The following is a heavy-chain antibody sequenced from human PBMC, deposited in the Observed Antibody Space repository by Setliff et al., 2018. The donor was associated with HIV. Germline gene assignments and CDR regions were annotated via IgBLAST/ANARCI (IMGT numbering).Heavy chain of an antibody. V-gene: IGHV4-30-4*08. CDR1: GGSISSGDYY. D-gene: IGHD3-10*01. CDR3: ARETNASGSLTAYWYFDL. Sequence: SETLSLTCTVSGGSISSGDYYWTWIRQPPGKGLEWIGYIYNSGSTYYEPSLRGRVTISVDRSKNQFSLKLNSVTAADTAVYYCARETNASGSLTAYWYFDLWGRGTLVTVSS. J-gene: IGHJ2*01. CDR2: IYNSGST.